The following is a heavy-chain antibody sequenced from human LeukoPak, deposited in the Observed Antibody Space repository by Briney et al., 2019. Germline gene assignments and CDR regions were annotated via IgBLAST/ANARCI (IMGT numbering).Heavy chain of an antibody. CDR1: GFTFSNAW. Sequence: GGSLRLSCAASGFTFSNAWMNWVRQAPGKGLEWVGRIKSKTDGGITDYAAPVKGRFTISRDDSKNTLYLQMNSLKTEDTAVYYCTTALRWGQGTLVTVSS. V-gene: IGHV3-15*07. CDR3: TTALR. CDR2: IKSKTDGGIT. J-gene: IGHJ4*02.